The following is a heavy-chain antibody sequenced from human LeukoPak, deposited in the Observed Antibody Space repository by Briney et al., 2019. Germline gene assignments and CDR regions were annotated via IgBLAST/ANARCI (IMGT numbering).Heavy chain of an antibody. Sequence: GGSLRLSCAASGFTFRSYGMHWVRQAPGKGLEWVAVIWSDGSNKYYADSVKGRFTISRDNSQNTLYLQMNSLRAEDTAVYYCAKAGRDAYTAPENYYYYMDVWGKGTTVTVSS. D-gene: IGHD5-24*01. V-gene: IGHV3-33*06. CDR2: IWSDGSNK. CDR3: AKAGRDAYTAPENYYYYMDV. CDR1: GFTFRSYG. J-gene: IGHJ6*03.